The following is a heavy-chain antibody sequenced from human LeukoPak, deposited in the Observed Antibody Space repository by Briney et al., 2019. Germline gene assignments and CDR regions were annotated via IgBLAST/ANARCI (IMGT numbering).Heavy chain of an antibody. Sequence: SETLSLTCVVSNVSISSKSYYWGWIRQSPGKGLEWIVSIYYSGTTYYNPSIKSRVTISVDTSKNQFSLDLTSVTAADTAVYYCATSGDILTGYQKVTLAYWGQGTLVSVSS. V-gene: IGHV4-39*01. D-gene: IGHD3-9*01. CDR2: IYYSGTT. J-gene: IGHJ4*02. CDR1: NVSISSKSYY. CDR3: ATSGDILTGYQKVTLAY.